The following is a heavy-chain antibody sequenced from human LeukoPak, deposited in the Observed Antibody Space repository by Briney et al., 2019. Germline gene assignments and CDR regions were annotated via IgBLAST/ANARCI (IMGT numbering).Heavy chain of an antibody. CDR1: GFTFSSYS. J-gene: IGHJ4*02. CDR3: VRESPEWRYFDY. CDR2: ISSSSNYI. Sequence: GGSLRLSCAASGFTFSSYSVNWVRQAPGKGLEWVSSISSSSNYIYYADSVKGRFTISRDNAKNSLYLQMNSLRAEDTAVYYCVRESPEWRYFDYWGQGTLVTVSS. V-gene: IGHV3-21*01. D-gene: IGHD2-8*01.